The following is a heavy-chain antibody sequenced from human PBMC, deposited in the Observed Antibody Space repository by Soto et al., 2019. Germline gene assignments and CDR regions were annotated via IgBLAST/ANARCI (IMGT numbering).Heavy chain of an antibody. CDR2: INHSGST. CDR1: GGSFIGYY. V-gene: IGHV4-34*01. D-gene: IGHD3-3*01. Sequence: SETLSLTCAVYGGSFIGYYWSWIRQPPGKGLEWIGEINHSGSTNYNPSLKSRVTISVDTSKNQFSLKLSSVTAADTAVYYCARTVTIFGKVTRCDHWGQGTLVTVSS. CDR3: ARTVTIFGKVTRCDH. J-gene: IGHJ4*02.